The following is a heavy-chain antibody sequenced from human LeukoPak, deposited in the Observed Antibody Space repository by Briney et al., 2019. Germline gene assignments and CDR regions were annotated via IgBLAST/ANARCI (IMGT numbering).Heavy chain of an antibody. CDR2: INPNSGGT. D-gene: IGHD3-22*01. CDR3: AREPYYYDSSGYGDY. Sequence: ASVKVSCKASGYTFTGYCMHWVRQAPGQGLEWMGRINPNSGGTNYAQKFQGRVTMTRDTSISTAYMELSRLRSDDTAVYYCAREPYYYDSSGYGDYWGQGTLVTVSS. J-gene: IGHJ4*02. CDR1: GYTFTGYC. V-gene: IGHV1-2*06.